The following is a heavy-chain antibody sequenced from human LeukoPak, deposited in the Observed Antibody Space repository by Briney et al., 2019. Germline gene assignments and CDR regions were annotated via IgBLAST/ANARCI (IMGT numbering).Heavy chain of an antibody. V-gene: IGHV4-59*08. D-gene: IGHD4-23*01. CDR1: GGSISSYY. CDR3: ARRESYGGFYYFDY. CDR2: IYYSGST. J-gene: IGHJ4*02. Sequence: PSETLSLTCTVSGGSISSYYWSWIRQPPGKGLEWIGYIYYSGSTNYNPSLKSRVTISVDTSKNQFSLKLSSVTAADTAVYYCARRESYGGFYYFDYWGQGTLVTVSS.